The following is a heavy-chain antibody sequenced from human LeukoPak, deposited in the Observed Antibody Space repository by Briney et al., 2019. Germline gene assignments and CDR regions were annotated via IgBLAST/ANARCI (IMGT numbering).Heavy chain of an antibody. V-gene: IGHV3-7*01. CDR3: ARLGATSSGKYYFDY. J-gene: IGHJ4*02. Sequence: PGGSLRLSCAVSGFTIGSHFMGWVRHLPGKGLQCVAILEPSGNERNYVDSVKGRFSISRDNAQNSLSLQMNSLGADDTAVYYCARLGATSSGKYYFDYWGQGTLVTVSS. CDR1: GFTIGSHF. CDR2: LEPSGNER. D-gene: IGHD6-25*01.